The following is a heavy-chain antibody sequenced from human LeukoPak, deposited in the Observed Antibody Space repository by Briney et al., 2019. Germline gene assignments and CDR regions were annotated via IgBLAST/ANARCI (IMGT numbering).Heavy chain of an antibody. CDR2: ISGSGSIT. CDR1: GFTFSNYG. J-gene: IGHJ3*02. Sequence: GGSLRLSCAASGFTFSNYGMSWVRQAPGKGLEWVAAISGSGSITDYADSVKGRFTISRDNSKNTLYLQMSSLRAEDTAVYYCAKHIAVVPAAYAFNIWGQGTVVTVSS. V-gene: IGHV3-23*01. CDR3: AKHIAVVPAAYAFNI. D-gene: IGHD2-2*01.